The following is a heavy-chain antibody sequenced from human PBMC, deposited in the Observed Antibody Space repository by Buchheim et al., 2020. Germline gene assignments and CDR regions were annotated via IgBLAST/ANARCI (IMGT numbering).Heavy chain of an antibody. J-gene: IGHJ4*02. CDR2: IYYSGST. Sequence: QVQLQESGPGLVKPSQTLSLTCTVSGGSISSGDYYWSWIRQPPGKGLEWIGYIYYSGSTYYNPSLKSRVTISVDTHKNKFSLKLSSVTAADTAVYYCARAAACRARGCFGVVDYWGQGTL. CDR1: GGSISSGDYY. D-gene: IGHD3-3*01. CDR3: ARAAACRARGCFGVVDY. V-gene: IGHV4-30-4*01.